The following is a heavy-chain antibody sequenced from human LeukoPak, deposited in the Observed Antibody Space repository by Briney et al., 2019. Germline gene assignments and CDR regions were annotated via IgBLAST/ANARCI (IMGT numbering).Heavy chain of an antibody. Sequence: SQTLSLTCTVSGDSIPSAGYFWNWIRQHPGKGLEWIGYIYNSGSTSYNPSLKSRISISIDTSKNQFSLRLSFVTAADTAVYYCARDANDGYGGYMDVWGQGTTVTVSS. CDR3: ARDANDGYGGYMDV. CDR1: GDSIPSAGYF. J-gene: IGHJ6*03. D-gene: IGHD5-24*01. V-gene: IGHV4-31*03. CDR2: IYNSGST.